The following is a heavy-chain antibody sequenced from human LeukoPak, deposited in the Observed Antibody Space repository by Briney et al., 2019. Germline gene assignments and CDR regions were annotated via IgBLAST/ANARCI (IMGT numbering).Heavy chain of an antibody. D-gene: IGHD3-22*01. CDR1: GFTFSSYS. J-gene: IGHJ1*01. CDR2: ISSGSSYI. CDR3: ARARNYYDSSGYYSFQH. Sequence: GGSLILSCAASGFTFSSYSMNWVRQAPGKGLEWVSSISSGSSYIYYADSVKGRLTISRDNAKSSLYLQMNSLRAEDTAVYYCARARNYYDSSGYYSFQHWGQGTLVTVSS. V-gene: IGHV3-21*01.